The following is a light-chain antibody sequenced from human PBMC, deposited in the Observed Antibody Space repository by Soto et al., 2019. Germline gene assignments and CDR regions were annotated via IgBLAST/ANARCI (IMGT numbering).Light chain of an antibody. J-gene: IGKJ1*01. CDR3: QPYDGSSPSWT. CDR1: QSVSSTY. CDR2: GTS. Sequence: EIVLTQSPGTLSLSPGERVTLSCRASQSVSSTYLAWYQQKPGQAPRLLIYGTSSRATGIPDRFSGSGSGTNFTLTISRLEPEDFAVYYCQPYDGSSPSWTFGQGTKVEIK. V-gene: IGKV3-20*01.